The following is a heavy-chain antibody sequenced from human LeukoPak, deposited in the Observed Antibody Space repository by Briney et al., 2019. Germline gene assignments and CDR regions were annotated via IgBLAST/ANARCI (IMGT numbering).Heavy chain of an antibody. V-gene: IGHV3-30*18. CDR2: ISYDGSNK. D-gene: IGHD1-20*01. CDR1: GFTFSSYG. Sequence: GGSLRLSCAASGFTFSSYGMHWVRLAPGKGLEWVAVISYDGSNKYYADSVKGRFTISRDNSKNTLYLQMNSLRAEDTAVYYCAKDHLGNWNDPPDFDYWGRGTLVTVSS. CDR3: AKDHLGNWNDPPDFDY. J-gene: IGHJ4*02.